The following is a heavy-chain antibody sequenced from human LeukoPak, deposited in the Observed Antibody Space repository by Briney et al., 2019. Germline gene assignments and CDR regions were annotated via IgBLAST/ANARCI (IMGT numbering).Heavy chain of an antibody. CDR3: ARESGYSYGLAGFFDY. D-gene: IGHD5-18*01. CDR2: IYSDGRI. Sequence: PGGSLRLSCAASGFTASSNYMSWVRQAPGTGLEWVSVIYSDGRIHSADSVKGRFTISRDDSKNTLSLQMNSLRAEDTAVYYCARESGYSYGLAGFFDYWGQGTLVTVSS. V-gene: IGHV3-53*01. J-gene: IGHJ4*02. CDR1: GFTASSNY.